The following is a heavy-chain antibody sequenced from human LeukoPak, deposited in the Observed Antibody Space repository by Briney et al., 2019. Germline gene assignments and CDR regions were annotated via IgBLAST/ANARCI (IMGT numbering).Heavy chain of an antibody. J-gene: IGHJ4*02. CDR2: IKYDGSTS. D-gene: IGHD6-19*01. CDR1: GFTFSSYA. CDR3: ARDDYSSGWFR. V-gene: IGHV3-74*01. Sequence: GGSLRLSCAASGFTFSSYAMSWVRQAPGKGLVWVSRIKYDGSTSNYADSVKGRFTISRDNAKNTVYLQMNSLRVEDTAVYYCARDDYSSGWFRWGQGTLVTVSS.